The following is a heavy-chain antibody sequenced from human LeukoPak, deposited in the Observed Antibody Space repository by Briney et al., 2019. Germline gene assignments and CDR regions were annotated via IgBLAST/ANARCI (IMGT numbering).Heavy chain of an antibody. J-gene: IGHJ3*02. V-gene: IGHV3-74*01. CDR2: IYSDGRTT. CDR3: VRETFIAMVGSHALDI. Sequence: PGGSSRLSCVASGFTFSSSWMHWVRQAPGKGLVWVSRIYSDGRTTDYADSVRGRFTISRDNAKNMLYLQMSGLNAEDTAVYYCVRETFIAMVGSHALDIWGQGTMVTVSS. CDR1: GFTFSSSW. D-gene: IGHD6-19*01.